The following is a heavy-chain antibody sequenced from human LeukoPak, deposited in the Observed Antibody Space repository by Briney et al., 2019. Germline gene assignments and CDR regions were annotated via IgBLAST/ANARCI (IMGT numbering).Heavy chain of an antibody. Sequence: SVKVSCKASGGTFSSYAISWVRQAPGQGLEWMGGIIPIFGTANYAQNFHGRVTITADKSTGTAYMERSILRSKDTAFYYCPRPDSTLGSWGPGTPGTVSS. J-gene: IGHJ4*02. D-gene: IGHD2-2*01. CDR1: GGTFSSYA. V-gene: IGHV1-69*06. CDR2: IIPIFGTA. CDR3: PRPDSTLGS.